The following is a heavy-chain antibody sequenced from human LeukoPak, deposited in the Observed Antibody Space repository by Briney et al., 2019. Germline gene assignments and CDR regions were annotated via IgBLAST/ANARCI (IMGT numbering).Heavy chain of an antibody. J-gene: IGHJ3*02. CDR2: ISSSSSYI. CDR3: AKMATISSRGAFDI. CDR1: GFIFSSYS. D-gene: IGHD5-24*01. Sequence: GGSLRLSCAASGFIFSSYSMNWVRQAPGKGLEWVSSISSSSSYIYYADSVKGRFTISRDNAKNSLYLQMNSLRAEDTAVYYCAKMATISSRGAFDIWGQGTLVTVS. V-gene: IGHV3-21*01.